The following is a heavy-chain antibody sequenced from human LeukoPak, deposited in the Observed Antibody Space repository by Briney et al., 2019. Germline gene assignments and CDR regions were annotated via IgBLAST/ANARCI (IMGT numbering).Heavy chain of an antibody. V-gene: IGHV1-2*02. Sequence: ASVKVSCKASGYTFTGYYMHWVRQAPGQGLEWMGWINPNSGGTNYAQKFQGRVTMTRDTSISTAYMELSRLRSDDTAVYYCARDPDSGSPQFDYWGQGTLVTVSS. D-gene: IGHD6-6*01. J-gene: IGHJ4*02. CDR3: ARDPDSGSPQFDY. CDR2: INPNSGGT. CDR1: GYTFTGYY.